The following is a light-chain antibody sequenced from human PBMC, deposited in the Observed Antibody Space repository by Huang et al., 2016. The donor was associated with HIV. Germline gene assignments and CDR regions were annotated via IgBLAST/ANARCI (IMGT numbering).Light chain of an antibody. J-gene: IGKJ5*01. Sequence: EIVMTQSPATLSVSPGERATLSCRASQSVSSNLAWYQQKPGQAPRLLMYGASTRATGIPARFSGSGSETEFTLTISSLQSEDFAVYYYQQYNNWPPITFGQGTRLEIK. CDR1: QSVSSN. V-gene: IGKV3-15*01. CDR2: GAS. CDR3: QQYNNWPPIT.